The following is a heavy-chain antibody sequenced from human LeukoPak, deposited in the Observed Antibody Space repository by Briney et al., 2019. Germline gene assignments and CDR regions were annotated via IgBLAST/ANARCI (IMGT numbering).Heavy chain of an antibody. Sequence: PSETLSLTCTVSGGAISSHNYYWGWIRQPPGKGLEWIGSINYSGTTYYNPSLKSRVSISVDTSRTQCSLRLSSVTAADTAVYYCARLSDYWGQGTLVTVSS. V-gene: IGHV4-39*01. CDR3: ARLSDY. CDR1: GGAISSHNYY. CDR2: INYSGTT. J-gene: IGHJ4*02.